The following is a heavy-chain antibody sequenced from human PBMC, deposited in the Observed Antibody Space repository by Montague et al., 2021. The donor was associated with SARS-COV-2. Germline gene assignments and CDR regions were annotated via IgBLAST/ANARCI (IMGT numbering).Heavy chain of an antibody. D-gene: IGHD3-10*01. V-gene: IGHV4-34*01. J-gene: IGHJ6*03. Sequence: SETLSLTCAVHGGSFSTYSWSWIRQPPGKGLEWIGEIHHGGSTNYNPSLKSRVTISADTSKNQFSLKLTSVAAADTAVYYCARLGDGVVPSPILGVGPYYSYYYMGVWGKGTTVTVSS. CDR1: GGSFSTYS. CDR3: ARLGDGVVPSPILGVGPYYSYYYMGV. CDR2: IHHGGST.